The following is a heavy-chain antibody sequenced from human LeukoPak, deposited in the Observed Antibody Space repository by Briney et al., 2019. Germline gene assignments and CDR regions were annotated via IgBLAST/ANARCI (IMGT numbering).Heavy chain of an antibody. CDR2: ISSDGNTI. V-gene: IGHV3-48*04. D-gene: IGHD5-12*01. CDR1: GFTFSSYS. J-gene: IGHJ4*02. CDR3: ASRQPYYGYDY. Sequence: GSLRLSCAASGFTFSSYSMNWVRQFPGKGLEWVSYISSDGNTIHYADSVKGRFTFSRDNAKRSVYLQMSGLRAEDTAVYYCASRQPYYGYDYWGRGTQVTVSS.